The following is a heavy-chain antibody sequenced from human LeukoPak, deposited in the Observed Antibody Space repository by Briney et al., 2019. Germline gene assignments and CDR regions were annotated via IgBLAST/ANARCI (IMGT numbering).Heavy chain of an antibody. D-gene: IGHD3-10*01. CDR1: GFTFSSYG. CDR3: AKDRSRALWFGELKMDP. Sequence: GGSLRLSCAASGFTFSSYGMHWVRQAPGKGLEWVAVISYDGRNKNYADSLKGRFTISREDSKNTLYLQMNSLGAEDTAVYYCAKDRSRALWFGELKMDPWGQGALVTVS. V-gene: IGHV3-30*18. J-gene: IGHJ5*02. CDR2: ISYDGRNK.